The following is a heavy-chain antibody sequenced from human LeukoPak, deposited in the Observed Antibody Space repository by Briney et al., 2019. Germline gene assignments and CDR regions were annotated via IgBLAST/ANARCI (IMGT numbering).Heavy chain of an antibody. CDR1: GGSIGSGDYY. V-gene: IGHV4-61*08. CDR3: ARSRPYYDFWSGYYHYYYYGMDV. J-gene: IGHJ6*02. D-gene: IGHD3-3*01. Sequence: SETLSLTCTVSGGSIGSGDYYWSWIRQPPGKGLEWIGYIYYSGSTNYNPSLKSRVTISVDTSKNQFSLKLSSVTAADTAVYYCARSRPYYDFWSGYYHYYYYGMDVWGQGTTVTVSS. CDR2: IYYSGST.